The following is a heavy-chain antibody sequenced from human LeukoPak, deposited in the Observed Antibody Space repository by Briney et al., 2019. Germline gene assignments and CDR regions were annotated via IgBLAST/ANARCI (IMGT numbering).Heavy chain of an antibody. V-gene: IGHV1-69*01. CDR1: GGTFSIYA. CDR2: IIPIFGTA. J-gene: IGHJ4*02. Sequence: GSSVTVSCKASGGTFSIYAISWVRQAPGQGLEWMGGIIPIFGTANYAQKFQGRVTITADESTSTAYMELSSLRSEDTAVYYCARGRRDYGDYSFDYWGQGTLVTVSS. D-gene: IGHD4-17*01. CDR3: ARGRRDYGDYSFDY.